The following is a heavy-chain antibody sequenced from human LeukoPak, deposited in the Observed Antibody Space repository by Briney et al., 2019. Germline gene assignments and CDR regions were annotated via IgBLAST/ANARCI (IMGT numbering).Heavy chain of an antibody. CDR1: GDTFNDYT. Sequence: SAKVSCKASGDTFNDYTFSWVRQAPGQGLEWMGRIMPFLDVANYAPKFQGRVTLTADKSTSTAYMELSDLKSEDTAVYYCARDHCSGGSCHGGHWGQGTLVTVSS. V-gene: IGHV1-69*04. J-gene: IGHJ4*02. D-gene: IGHD2-15*01. CDR2: IMPFLDVA. CDR3: ARDHCSGGSCHGGH.